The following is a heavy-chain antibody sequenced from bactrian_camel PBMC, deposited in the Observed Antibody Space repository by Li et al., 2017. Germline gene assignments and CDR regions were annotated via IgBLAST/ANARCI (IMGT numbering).Heavy chain of an antibody. CDR3: AANSWVSCARDWSTSSGYDY. J-gene: IGHJ4*01. CDR1: GETYTRYC. CDR2: ISTGLSSK. D-gene: IGHD3*01. Sequence: HVQLVESGGGSVQAGGSLRLSCTASGETYTRYCVAWFRQAPGKEREGVASISTGLSSKYYADSVKGRFTISRDNARNTLSLQMNSLKPEDTAMYYCAANSWVSCARDWSTSSGYDYWGQGTQVTVS. V-gene: IGHV3S1*01.